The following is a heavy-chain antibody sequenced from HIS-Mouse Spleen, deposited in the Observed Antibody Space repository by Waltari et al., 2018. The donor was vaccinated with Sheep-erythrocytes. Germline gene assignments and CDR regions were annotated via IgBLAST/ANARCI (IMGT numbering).Heavy chain of an antibody. J-gene: IGHJ4*02. CDR3: ARMTYGGYYFDY. Sequence: EVQLVESGGGLVQPGRSLRLSCTASGFTFGDYAMSWFRQAPGKGLEWVSVIYSGGSTYYADSVKGRFTISRDNSKNTLYLQMNSLRAEDTAVYYCARMTYGGYYFDYWGQGTLVTVSS. CDR1: GFTFGDYA. D-gene: IGHD5-12*01. V-gene: IGHV3-66*01. CDR2: IYSGGST.